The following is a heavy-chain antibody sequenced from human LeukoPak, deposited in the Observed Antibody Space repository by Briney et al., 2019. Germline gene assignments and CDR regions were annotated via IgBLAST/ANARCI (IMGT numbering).Heavy chain of an antibody. J-gene: IGHJ5*02. CDR3: ARGARIFGLVVRRASWFDP. CDR1: GGSFSGYY. D-gene: IGHD3/OR15-3a*01. V-gene: IGHV4-34*01. Sequence: PSETLSLTCAVYGGSFSGYYWSWIRQPPGMGLEWIGEINHSGSTNYNPSLKSRVTISVDTSKNQFSLKLSSVTAADTAVYYCARGARIFGLVVRRASWFDPWGQGTLVTVSS. CDR2: INHSGST.